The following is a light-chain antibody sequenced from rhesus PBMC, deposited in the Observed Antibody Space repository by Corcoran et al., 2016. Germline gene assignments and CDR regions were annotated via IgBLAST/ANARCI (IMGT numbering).Light chain of an antibody. Sequence: DIQMTQSPSSLSASVGDTVTIPCRASQSISSWLDWFQPKPGKAPKLLIYKASSLQSGVPSRFSGSGSGTEYTVTISSLQSEDVATYYCQHNYGTPFTFGPGTKLDIK. CDR2: KAS. J-gene: IGKJ3*01. CDR1: QSISSW. CDR3: QHNYGTPFT. V-gene: IGKV1-22*01.